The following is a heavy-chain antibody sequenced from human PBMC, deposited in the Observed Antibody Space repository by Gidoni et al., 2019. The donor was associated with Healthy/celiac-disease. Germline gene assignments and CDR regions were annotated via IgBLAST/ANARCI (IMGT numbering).Heavy chain of an antibody. V-gene: IGHV1-69*09. D-gene: IGHD3-10*01. CDR2: FIPILGIA. Sequence: QVQRVQSGAEVKKPGSAVKVACKASGGTFSSYAISWVRQAPGPGREWMRRFIPILGIANSAQKFQGRVTITADKSTSTAYMELSSLRSEDTAVYYCARSFYYYGSGMGWFDPWGQGTLVTVSS. CDR3: ARSFYYYGSGMGWFDP. CDR1: GGTFSSYA. J-gene: IGHJ5*02.